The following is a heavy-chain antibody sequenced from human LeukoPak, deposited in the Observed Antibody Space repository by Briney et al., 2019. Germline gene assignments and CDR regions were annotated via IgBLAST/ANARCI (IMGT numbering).Heavy chain of an antibody. Sequence: SETLSLTCTVSGGSISSYYWSWIRQPAGKGLEWIGRIYSSGSTNYNPSLKRRVTMSVDTSKNQFSLKLSSVTAADTAVYYCSRDSTQRAFDIWGQGTMVTVSS. V-gene: IGHV4-4*07. CDR2: IYSSGST. CDR1: GGSISSYY. J-gene: IGHJ3*02. D-gene: IGHD6-25*01. CDR3: SRDSTQRAFDI.